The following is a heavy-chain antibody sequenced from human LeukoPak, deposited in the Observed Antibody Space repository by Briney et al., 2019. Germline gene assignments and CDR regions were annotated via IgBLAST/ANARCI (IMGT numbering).Heavy chain of an antibody. D-gene: IGHD2-21*02. J-gene: IGHJ4*02. CDR1: GGSISSLTFY. CDR3: AKVVTAVQYVDY. CDR2: IYYSGST. V-gene: IGHV4-39*01. Sequence: SETLSLTCTVSGGSISSLTFYGGWIRQRPGKGLEWIGSIYYSGSTYYNPSLKSRVTMSVDTSKNQFSLRLSSVTAPDTAVYYCAKVVTAVQYVDYWGQGTLVTVSS.